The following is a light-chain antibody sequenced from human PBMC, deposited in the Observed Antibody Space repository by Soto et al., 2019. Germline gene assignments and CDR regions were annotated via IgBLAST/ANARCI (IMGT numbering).Light chain of an antibody. CDR2: EVS. V-gene: IGLV2-8*01. Sequence: QSALTQPPSASGSPGQSVTISCTGTSSDVGGYSYVSWYQQHPGKAPKLITYEVSKRPSGVPDRFSGSKSGNTASLTVSGLQAEDEADYYCSSYAGSNNFVMFGGGTKVTVL. J-gene: IGLJ3*02. CDR3: SSYAGSNNFVM. CDR1: SSDVGGYSY.